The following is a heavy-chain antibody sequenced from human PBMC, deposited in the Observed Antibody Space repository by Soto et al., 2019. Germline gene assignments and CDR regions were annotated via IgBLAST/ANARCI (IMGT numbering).Heavy chain of an antibody. J-gene: IGHJ6*02. D-gene: IGHD6-13*01. V-gene: IGHV1-18*01. CDR2: ISAYNGNT. CDR3: ARAELRIAAAGTHYYYGMDV. CDR1: GYTFTSYG. Sequence: QVQLVQSGAEVKKPGASVKVSCKASGYTFTSYGISWVRQAPGQGLEWMGWISAYNGNTNYAQKLQGRVTMTTDTPTRTAYMELRSLRSDDTAVYYCARAELRIAAAGTHYYYGMDVWGQGTTVTVSS.